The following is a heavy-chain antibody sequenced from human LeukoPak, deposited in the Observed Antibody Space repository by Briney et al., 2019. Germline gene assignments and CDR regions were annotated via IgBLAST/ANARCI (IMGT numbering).Heavy chain of an antibody. J-gene: IGHJ4*02. CDR3: ARHVRYSSGWYLLDY. D-gene: IGHD6-19*01. Sequence: SETLSLTCTVSGGSISSYYWSWIRQPPGKGLEWIGDIYYSGSTNYNPSPKSRVTISVDTSKNQFSLKRSSVTAADTAVYYCARHVRYSSGWYLLDYWGQGTLVTVSS. CDR1: GGSISSYY. V-gene: IGHV4-59*08. CDR2: IYYSGST.